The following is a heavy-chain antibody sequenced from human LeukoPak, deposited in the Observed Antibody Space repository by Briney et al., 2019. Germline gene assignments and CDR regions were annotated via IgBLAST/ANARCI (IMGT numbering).Heavy chain of an antibody. D-gene: IGHD2-2*01. CDR1: GGSISSYY. Sequence: SETLSLTCTVSGGSISSYYWSWIRQPPGKGLEWIGNIYNSETTNYSPSLKSRVSISVDMSKNHFSLKLSSVTAADTAVYYCARHYRESVVVSVALQFDYWGQGTLVTVSS. CDR2: IYNSETT. CDR3: ARHYRESVVVSVALQFDY. V-gene: IGHV4-59*08. J-gene: IGHJ4*02.